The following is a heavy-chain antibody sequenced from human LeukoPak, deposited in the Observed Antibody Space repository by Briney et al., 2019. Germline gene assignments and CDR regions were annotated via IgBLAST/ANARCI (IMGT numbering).Heavy chain of an antibody. CDR2: INPNSGGT. J-gene: IGHJ3*02. CDR3: AREGDYDSSAQAAFDI. CDR1: GYTFTGYY. D-gene: IGHD3-22*01. Sequence: GASVKVSCKASGYTFTGYYMHWVRQAPGQGLEWMGWINPNSGGTNYAQKFQGRVTMTRDTSISTAYMELSRLRSDDTAVYYCAREGDYDSSAQAAFDIWGQGTMVTVSS. V-gene: IGHV1-2*02.